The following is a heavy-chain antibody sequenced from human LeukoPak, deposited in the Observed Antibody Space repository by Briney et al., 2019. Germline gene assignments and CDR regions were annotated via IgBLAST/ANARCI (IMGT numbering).Heavy chain of an antibody. CDR2: IYYSGST. J-gene: IGHJ3*02. CDR1: GVSISSYY. Sequence: PSETLSLTCTVSGVSISSYYWSWIRQPPGKGLEWIGYIYYSGSTNYNPSLKSRVTISVDTSKNQFSLKLSSVTAADTAVYYCARDSFQYAFDIWGQGTMVTVSS. D-gene: IGHD3-16*02. V-gene: IGHV4-59*01. CDR3: ARDSFQYAFDI.